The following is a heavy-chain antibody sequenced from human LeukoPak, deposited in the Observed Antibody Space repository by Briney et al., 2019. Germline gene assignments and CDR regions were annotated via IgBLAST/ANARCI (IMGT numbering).Heavy chain of an antibody. D-gene: IGHD6-25*01. V-gene: IGHV3-30*03. Sequence: GGSLRLSCAASGFTFSSYGMHWVRQAPGKGLEWVAVISYDGSNKYYADSVKGRFTISRDNSKNTLYLQMNSLRAEDTAVYYCASSERQIYGMDVWGQGTTVTVSS. CDR3: ASSERQIYGMDV. CDR2: ISYDGSNK. CDR1: GFTFSSYG. J-gene: IGHJ6*02.